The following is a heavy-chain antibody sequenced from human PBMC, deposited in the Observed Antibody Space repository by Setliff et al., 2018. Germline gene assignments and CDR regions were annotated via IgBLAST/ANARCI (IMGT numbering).Heavy chain of an antibody. CDR3: ARDRDSSGYPYYFDY. Sequence: ASVKVSCKASGYTFTGYYMHWVRQAPGQGLEWMGRINPNSGGTNYAQKFQGWVTMTRDTSISTAYMELSRLRSDDTAVYYCARDRDSSGYPYYFDYWGQGTLVTSPQ. V-gene: IGHV1-2*04. J-gene: IGHJ4*02. D-gene: IGHD3-22*01. CDR2: INPNSGGT. CDR1: GYTFTGYY.